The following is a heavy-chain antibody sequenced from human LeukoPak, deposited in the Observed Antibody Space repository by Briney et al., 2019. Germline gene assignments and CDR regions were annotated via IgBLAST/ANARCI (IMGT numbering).Heavy chain of an antibody. V-gene: IGHV1-2*02. D-gene: IGHD2-2*01. CDR2: INPNSGGT. J-gene: IGHJ5*02. CDR1: GYTFTGYY. CDR3: ARLVVPAAHGPKNNRLFDR. Sequence: ASVKVSCKASGYTFTGYYMHWVRQAPGQGLEWMGWINPNSGGTNYAQKFQGRVTMTRDTSISTAYMELSRLRSDDTAVYYCARLVVPAAHGPKNNRLFDRWGQGTLVTVSS.